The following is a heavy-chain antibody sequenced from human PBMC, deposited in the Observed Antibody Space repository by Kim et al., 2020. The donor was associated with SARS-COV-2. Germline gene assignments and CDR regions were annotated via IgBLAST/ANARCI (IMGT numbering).Heavy chain of an antibody. J-gene: IGHJ1*01. Sequence: SQYYADSVKGRFTISRDNSKNTLYLQMNSLRAEDTAVYYCARSVAKYFQHWGQGTLVTVSS. CDR3: ARSVAKYFQH. CDR2: SQ. V-gene: IGHV3-23*01.